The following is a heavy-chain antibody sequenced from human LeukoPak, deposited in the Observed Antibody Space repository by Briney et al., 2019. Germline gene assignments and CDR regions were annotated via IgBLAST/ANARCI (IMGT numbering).Heavy chain of an antibody. Sequence: GGSLRLSCAASGFTFTTYWMGWVRQAPGKGLEWVAFISDDGSQRFYADSVKGRFTISRDNSKNTLYLQMNSLRAEDTAVYYCAKDEGSYYDSSGYFSYYYYMDVWGKGTTVTISS. V-gene: IGHV3-30*02. CDR2: ISDDGSQR. CDR1: GFTFTTYW. CDR3: AKDEGSYYDSSGYFSYYYYMDV. D-gene: IGHD3-22*01. J-gene: IGHJ6*03.